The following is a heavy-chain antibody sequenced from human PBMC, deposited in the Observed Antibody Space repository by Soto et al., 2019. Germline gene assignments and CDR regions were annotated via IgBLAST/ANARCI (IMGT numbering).Heavy chain of an antibody. Sequence: SETRSLTCTVSGGSISSSSYYGVWIRQPPGKVLDWIGSSYYSGSTYYNPSLKSRVTISVDTSKNRFSLKLSSVTAADTAVYYCARLSTVTTWDYYYGMDVWGQGTTVTVS. V-gene: IGHV4-39*01. CDR1: GGSISSSSYY. J-gene: IGHJ6*02. CDR2: SYYSGST. D-gene: IGHD4-17*01. CDR3: ARLSTVTTWDYYYGMDV.